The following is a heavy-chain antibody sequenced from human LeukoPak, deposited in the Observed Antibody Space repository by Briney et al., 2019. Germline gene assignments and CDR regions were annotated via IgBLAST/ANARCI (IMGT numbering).Heavy chain of an antibody. J-gene: IGHJ5*02. V-gene: IGHV3-30*03. CDR1: GFTFSNYG. Sequence: GRSLRLSCAASGFTFSNYGMHWVRQAPGKGLEWVAVVSSDGSIDYYADSLRGRFTVSRDNSKNTMFLQFNTLRPEDTAVHYCAREGMGTTFSAWFEPWGQGTLVTVSS. CDR2: VSSDGSID. CDR3: AREGMGTTFSAWFEP. D-gene: IGHD1-7*01.